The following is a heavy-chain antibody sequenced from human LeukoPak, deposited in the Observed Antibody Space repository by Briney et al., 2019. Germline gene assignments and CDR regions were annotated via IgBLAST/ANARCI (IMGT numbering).Heavy chain of an antibody. V-gene: IGHV3-23*01. Sequence: GGSLSLSCAASGFTFSNYAMSWVRQAPGKGLEWVSTISASGGSTYYADSVESRFTSSRGNSTNTLYLQMNSLRAEDTAVYYCALTTVPNYYYYYMDVWGKGTTVTVS. D-gene: IGHD4-17*01. J-gene: IGHJ6*03. CDR1: GFTFSNYA. CDR2: ISASGGST. CDR3: ALTTVPNYYYYYMDV.